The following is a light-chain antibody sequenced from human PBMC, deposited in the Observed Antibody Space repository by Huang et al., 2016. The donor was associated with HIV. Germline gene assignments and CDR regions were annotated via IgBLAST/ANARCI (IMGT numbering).Light chain of an antibody. V-gene: IGKV3D-20*01. CDR2: DAS. CDR3: QQYGSSPLT. J-gene: IGKJ4*01. CDR1: QSLSSSY. Sequence: EIVLTQSPATLSLSPGERVTLSCGASQSLSSSYLAWYQQKPGLAPRLLIYDASNRATGIPDRVSGSGSGTDFTLTISRLEPEDFAVYYCQQYGSSPLTFGGGTKVEIK.